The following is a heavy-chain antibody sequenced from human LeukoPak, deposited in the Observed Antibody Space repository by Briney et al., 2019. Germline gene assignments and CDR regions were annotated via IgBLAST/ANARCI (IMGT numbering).Heavy chain of an antibody. V-gene: IGHV4-39*01. CDR1: GGSVSSNDYY. D-gene: IGHD3-3*01. J-gene: IGHJ3*02. CDR2: IYYTGST. CDR3: ARHRLEGDTFDI. Sequence: PSETLSLTCTVSGGSVSSNDYYWGWICQPPGKGLGWIGCIYYTGSTYYTPSLKSGVTISIDTSKNLFSLNLSSVTAADTAVYYCARHRLEGDTFDIWGQGTMVTVSS.